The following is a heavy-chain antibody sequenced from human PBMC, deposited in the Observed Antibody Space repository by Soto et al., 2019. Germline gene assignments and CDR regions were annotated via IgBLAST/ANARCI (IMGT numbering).Heavy chain of an antibody. V-gene: IGHV3-23*01. CDR3: AKEEDILTGYYTLPLFDY. Sequence: GSLKLSCAASGFTFSSYAMSWVRQAPGKGLEWVSAISGSGGSTYYADSVKGRFTISRDNSTNTLYLQMNSLRAEDTAVYYCAKEEDILTGYYTLPLFDYWGQGTPVNVSS. CDR1: GFTFSSYA. D-gene: IGHD3-9*01. J-gene: IGHJ4*02. CDR2: ISGSGGST.